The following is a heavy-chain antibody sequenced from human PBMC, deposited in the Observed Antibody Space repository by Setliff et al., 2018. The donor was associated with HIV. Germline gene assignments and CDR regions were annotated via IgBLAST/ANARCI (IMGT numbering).Heavy chain of an antibody. J-gene: IGHJ3*02. D-gene: IGHD1-20*01. CDR3: ARGQTTNNIKAEAFDI. CDR2: ISGYNGNT. CDR1: GYTFSRYG. Sequence: ASVKVSCKASGYTFSRYGISWVRQAPGQGLEWMGWISGYNGNTKYVQKFQGRVTMNTDTSTSTVYMELSSLGSEDTAVYYCARGQTTNNIKAEAFDIWGQGTLVTVSS. V-gene: IGHV1-18*01.